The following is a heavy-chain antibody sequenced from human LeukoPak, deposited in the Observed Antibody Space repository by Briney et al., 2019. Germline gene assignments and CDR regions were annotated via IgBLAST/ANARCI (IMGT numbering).Heavy chain of an antibody. CDR2: ISSSSSYT. Sequence: PGGSLRLSCAASGFTFSDYYMSWIRQAPGKGLEWVSYISSSSSYTNYADSVKGRFTISRDNAKNSLYLQMNSLRAEDTAVYYCARGSPIEITIFTDWGQGTLVTVSS. J-gene: IGHJ4*02. CDR3: ARGSPIEITIFTD. V-gene: IGHV3-11*06. D-gene: IGHD3-3*01. CDR1: GFTFSDYY.